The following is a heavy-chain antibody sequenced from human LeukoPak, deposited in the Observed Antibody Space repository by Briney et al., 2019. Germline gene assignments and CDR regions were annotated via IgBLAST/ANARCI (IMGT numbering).Heavy chain of an antibody. Sequence: SETLFLTCAVYGGSFSGYYWSWVRQPPGKGREWSGEINHSGSTNYNPSLKSRVTISVDTSKNQFSLKLSSVTAADTAVYYCARHGGCSGGSCYVRRQLGFDYWGQGTLVTVSS. V-gene: IGHV4-34*01. D-gene: IGHD2-15*01. CDR2: INHSGST. CDR3: ARHGGCSGGSCYVRRQLGFDY. J-gene: IGHJ4*02. CDR1: GGSFSGYY.